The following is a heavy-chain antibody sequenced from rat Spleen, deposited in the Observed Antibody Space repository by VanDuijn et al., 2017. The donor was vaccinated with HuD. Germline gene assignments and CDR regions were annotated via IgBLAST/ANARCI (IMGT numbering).Heavy chain of an antibody. J-gene: IGHJ2*01. V-gene: IGHV5-25*01. Sequence: EVQLVESGGGLVQPGRSLKLSCAASGFTFNNYYMAWVRQAPTKGLEWVASLSTGGGSTYYRDSVKGRFTVSRDNAKSTLYLQMDSLRSEDTATYYCARHPDYSNYFDYWGQGVMVTVSS. CDR3: ARHPDYSNYFDY. CDR1: GFTFNNYY. D-gene: IGHD1-1*01. CDR2: LSTGGGST.